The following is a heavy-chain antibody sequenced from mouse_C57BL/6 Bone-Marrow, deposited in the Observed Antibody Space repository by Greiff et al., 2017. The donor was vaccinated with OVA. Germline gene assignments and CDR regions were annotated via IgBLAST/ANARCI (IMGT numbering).Heavy chain of an antibody. CDR1: GFTFSSYA. J-gene: IGHJ1*03. CDR3: ARVGCDSRREGYFDV. CDR2: ISDGGSYT. Sequence: EVQVVESGGGLVKPGGSLKLSCAASGFTFSSYAMSWVRQTPEKRLEWVATISDGGSYTYYPDNVKGRFTISRDNAKNTLYLQMSHLKSEDTAMYYCARVGCDSRREGYFDVWGTGTTVTVSS. V-gene: IGHV5-4*01. D-gene: IGHD1-1*01.